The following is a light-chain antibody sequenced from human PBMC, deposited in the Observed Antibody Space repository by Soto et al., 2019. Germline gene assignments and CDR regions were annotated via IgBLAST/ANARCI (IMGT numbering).Light chain of an antibody. CDR2: DAS. CDR3: QQYVRSPGLFT. V-gene: IGKV3-20*01. Sequence: EIVLTQSPGTLSLSPGERATLSCRASQSVSNTYLAWYQQKPGQAPMLLIYDASSRASGIPDRFSGSGSGTDFTLTISRLEPEDFAVYYCQQYVRSPGLFTFGPGTKSGYQT. J-gene: IGKJ3*01. CDR1: QSVSNTY.